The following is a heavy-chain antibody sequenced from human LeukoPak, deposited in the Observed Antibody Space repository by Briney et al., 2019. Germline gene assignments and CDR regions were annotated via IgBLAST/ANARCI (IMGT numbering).Heavy chain of an antibody. J-gene: IGHJ4*02. D-gene: IGHD2-21*01. CDR3: ARASSYCGGDCYSSDY. V-gene: IGHV1-69*01. CDR2: IIPIFGTA. Sequence: ASVKVSCKASGGTFSSYAISWVRQAPGQGLEWMGGIIPIFGTANYAQKFQGRVTITADESTSTAYMELSSLRPEDTAVYYCARASSYCGGDCYSSDYWGQGTLVTVSS. CDR1: GGTFSSYA.